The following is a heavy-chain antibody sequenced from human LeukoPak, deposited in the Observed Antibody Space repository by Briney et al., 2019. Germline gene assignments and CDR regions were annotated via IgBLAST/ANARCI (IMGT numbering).Heavy chain of an antibody. V-gene: IGHV3-21*01. CDR1: GFSFSSYS. D-gene: IGHD6-25*01. Sequence: GGSLRLSCAASGFSFSSYSMNWVRQAPGKGLEWVSSISSSSSYIYYADSVKGRFTTSRDNAKNSLYLQMNSLRAEDTAVYYCARMSDGSPHWGQGTLVTVSS. CDR3: ARMSDGSPH. CDR2: ISSSSSYI. J-gene: IGHJ4*02.